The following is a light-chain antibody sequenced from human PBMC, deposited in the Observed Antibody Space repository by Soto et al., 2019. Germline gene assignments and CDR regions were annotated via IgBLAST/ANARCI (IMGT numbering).Light chain of an antibody. CDR2: GNS. V-gene: IGLV1-40*01. CDR1: SSNIGAGYD. J-gene: IGLJ3*02. CDR3: QSYDSSLSGSV. Sequence: QAVVTQPPSVSGAPGQRVTISCTGSSSNIGAGYDVHWYQQLPGTAPKLLIYGNSNRPSGVPDRFSGSKSGTSASLAITGRRAEDEADYYCQSYDSSLSGSVFGGGTKLTVL.